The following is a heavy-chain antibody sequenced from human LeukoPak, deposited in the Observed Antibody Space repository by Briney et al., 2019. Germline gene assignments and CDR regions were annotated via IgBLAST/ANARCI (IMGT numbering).Heavy chain of an antibody. CDR3: ARDGSGITGTGLDY. CDR1: GFTFGNWA. J-gene: IGHJ4*02. V-gene: IGHV3-23*01. Sequence: GGSLRLSCAASGFTFGNWAMSWVRQAPGKGLEWVSSISGSGVNTYYIDSVMGRFTISRDNSRNTLYLQMNSLRAEDTAVYYCARDGSGITGTGLDYWGQGTLVTVSS. D-gene: IGHD1/OR15-1a*01. CDR2: ISGSGVNT.